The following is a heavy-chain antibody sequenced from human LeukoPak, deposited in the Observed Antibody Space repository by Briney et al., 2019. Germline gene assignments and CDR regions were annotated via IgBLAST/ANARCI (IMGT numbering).Heavy chain of an antibody. J-gene: IGHJ3*02. Sequence: PGGSLRLSCAASGFPFSNHAMSWVRQAPGKGLEWVSYTTTSGSSIYYADSVKGRFTMPRDNAKKSLYLQMNSLRAEDTAVYYCARAKYDTSGYYYSGFGIWGQGTMVTVSS. V-gene: IGHV3-11*04. CDR3: ARAKYDTSGYYYSGFGI. CDR1: GFPFSNHA. D-gene: IGHD3-22*01. CDR2: TTTSGSSI.